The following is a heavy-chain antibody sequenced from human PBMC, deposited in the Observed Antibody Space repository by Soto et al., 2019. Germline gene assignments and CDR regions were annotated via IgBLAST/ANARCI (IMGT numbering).Heavy chain of an antibody. CDR2: FDPEDGET. CDR1: GYTLTELS. D-gene: IGHD3-22*01. V-gene: IGHV1-24*01. CDR3: ATAPRITMLVVVTPSFDY. J-gene: IGHJ4*02. Sequence: ALLKVSCKVSGYTLTELSMHWVLQAPGKGLEWMGGFDPEDGETIYAQKFQGRVTMTEDTSTDTAYMELSSLRSEDTAVYYCATAPRITMLVVVTPSFDYWGQGTLVTVSS.